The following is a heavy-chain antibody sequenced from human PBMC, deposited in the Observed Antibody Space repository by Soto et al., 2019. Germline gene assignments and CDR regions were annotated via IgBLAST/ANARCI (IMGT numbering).Heavy chain of an antibody. CDR3: ARIFHYYDSSGYYSEGDWFDP. CDR1: GYSFTSYW. Sequence: GESLKISCKGSGYSFTSYWIGWVRQMPGKGLEWMGIIYPGDSDTRYSPSFQGQVTISADKSISTAYLQWSSLKASDTAMYYCARIFHYYDSSGYYSEGDWFDPWGQGTLVTVSS. J-gene: IGHJ5*02. V-gene: IGHV5-51*01. CDR2: IYPGDSDT. D-gene: IGHD3-22*01.